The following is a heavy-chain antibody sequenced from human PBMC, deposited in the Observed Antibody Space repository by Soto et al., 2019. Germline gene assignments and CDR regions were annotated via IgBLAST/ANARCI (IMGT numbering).Heavy chain of an antibody. CDR2: ISSSGSTI. V-gene: IGHV3-48*03. J-gene: IGHJ6*02. CDR3: ARVRIVVVTTYPGDYYGMDV. Sequence: ESGGGLVQPGGSLRLSCAASGFTFSSYEMNWVRQAPGKGLEWVSYISSSGSTIYYADSVKGRFTISRDNAKNSLYLQMNGLRAEDTAVYYCARVRIVVVTTYPGDYYGMDVWGQGTTVTVSS. CDR1: GFTFSSYE. D-gene: IGHD2-21*02.